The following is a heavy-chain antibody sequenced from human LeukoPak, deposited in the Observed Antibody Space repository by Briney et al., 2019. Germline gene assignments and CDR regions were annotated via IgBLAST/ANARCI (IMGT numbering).Heavy chain of an antibody. V-gene: IGHV4-34*01. J-gene: IGHJ5*02. CDR1: GGSFSGYY. CDR3: ARASGGSCYSCYNWFDP. D-gene: IGHD2-15*01. CDR2: INHSGST. Sequence: SETLSLTCAVYGGSFSGYYWNWIRQPPGKGLEWIGEINHSGSTNYNPSLKSRVTISVDTSKNQFSLKLSSVTAADTAVYYCARASGGSCYSCYNWFDPWGQGTLVTVSS.